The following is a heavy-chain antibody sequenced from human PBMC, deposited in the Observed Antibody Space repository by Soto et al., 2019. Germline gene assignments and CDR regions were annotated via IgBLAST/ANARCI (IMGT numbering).Heavy chain of an antibody. CDR3: AKGPTDLDAFDV. CDR2: ISWNSGSI. J-gene: IGHJ3*01. V-gene: IGHV3-9*01. D-gene: IGHD2-21*02. CDR1: GFKFDAHA. Sequence: EAQLVESGGGLVQPGRSLRLSCAASGFKFDAHAMQWVRQGPGKGLEWVSGISWNSGSIDYVDSVKGRFTISRDNAKNSLYLQMNSLRDEDTALYYCAKGPTDLDAFDVWGQGTMVTVSS.